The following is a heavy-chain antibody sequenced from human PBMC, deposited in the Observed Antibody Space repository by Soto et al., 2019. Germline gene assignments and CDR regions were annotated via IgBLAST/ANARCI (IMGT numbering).Heavy chain of an antibody. J-gene: IGHJ5*02. CDR3: ARDGDCSGGSCSTNYWFEP. Sequence: QVQLEQSGAEVKKPGASVKVSCKASGYTFSSQYMNWVRQAPGQGLEWMGIINPSGGSTSSAQKFQVRLTLTRDNSTVNFYMELGSLRSEDTGVYYCARDGDCSGGSCSTNYWFEPWGQGTLVTVSS. V-gene: IGHV1-46*01. CDR1: GYTFSSQY. D-gene: IGHD2-15*01. CDR2: INPSGGST.